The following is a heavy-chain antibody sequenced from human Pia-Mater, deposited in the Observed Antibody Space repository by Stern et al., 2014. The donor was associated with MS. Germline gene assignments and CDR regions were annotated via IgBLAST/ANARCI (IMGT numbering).Heavy chain of an antibody. Sequence: QVQLVQSGAEVKKHGSSVKVSCKASGGTFNVYAINWLRQAPGQGLEWMGGIIPIFGTANYAQKFQGRVTITADESTRTSSMQLSSLRYDDTAVYYCARDGRHTDNYGLDVWGQGTTVTVSS. J-gene: IGHJ6*02. CDR1: GGTFNVYA. CDR3: ARDGRHTDNYGLDV. V-gene: IGHV1-69*01. CDR2: IIPIFGTA. D-gene: IGHD3-9*01.